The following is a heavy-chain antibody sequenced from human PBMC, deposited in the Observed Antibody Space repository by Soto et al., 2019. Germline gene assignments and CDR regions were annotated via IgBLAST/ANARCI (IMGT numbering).Heavy chain of an antibody. CDR2: IYASGAT. CDR3: ARSHSFDGSIYHYYFDF. V-gene: IGHV4-59*01. Sequence: SETLSLTCTVSGGSIRTYYWSWIRQPPGGTLEWIGYIYASGATTYNPSLESRVTMSVYMPNNEFSLELTSLTAADTAVYYCARSHSFDGSIYHYYFDFWGQGTLVTVSS. D-gene: IGHD3-10*01. J-gene: IGHJ4*02. CDR1: GGSIRTYY.